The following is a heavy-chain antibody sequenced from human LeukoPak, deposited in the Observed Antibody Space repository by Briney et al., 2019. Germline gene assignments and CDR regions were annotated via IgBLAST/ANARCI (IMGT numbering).Heavy chain of an antibody. CDR3: ARGYSGSYYLLDF. CDR1: GFTFDDYG. Sequence: GGSLRLPCAGSGFTFDDYGMSWVRQAPGKGLEWVSGINWNGGSTGYADSVKGRFTISRDNAKNSLYLQMNSLRAEDTALYYCARGYSGSYYLLDFWGQGTLVTVSS. V-gene: IGHV3-20*04. D-gene: IGHD1-26*01. J-gene: IGHJ4*02. CDR2: INWNGGST.